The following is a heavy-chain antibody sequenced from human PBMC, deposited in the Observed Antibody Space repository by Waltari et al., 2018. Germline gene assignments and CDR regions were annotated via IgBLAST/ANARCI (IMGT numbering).Heavy chain of an antibody. CDR1: GYTFTSYA. CDR2: INAGKGNT. CDR3: ARYRDSSSWHYYYYYGMDV. V-gene: IGHV1-3*01. D-gene: IGHD6-13*01. J-gene: IGHJ6*02. Sequence: QVQLVQSGAEVKKPGASVKVSCKASGYTFTSYAMHWVRQAPGQRLEWMGWINAGKGNTKYSQKFQGRVTITRDTSASTAYMELSSLRSEDTAVYYCARYRDSSSWHYYYYYGMDVWGQGTTVTVSS.